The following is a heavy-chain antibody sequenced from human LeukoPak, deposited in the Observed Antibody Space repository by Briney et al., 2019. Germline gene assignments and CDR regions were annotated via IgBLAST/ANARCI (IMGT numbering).Heavy chain of an antibody. CDR2: ISGNGDST. J-gene: IGHJ4*02. CDR1: GFSFSSYA. D-gene: IGHD3-10*01. CDR3: AQGNRVRGDRDF. Sequence: GGSLRLSCAASGFSFSSYAMSWVRQAPGKGLEWVSAISGNGDSTYYADSVKGRFTISRDNSTNTLCLPMNRLRAKHWAVYYCAQGNRVRGDRDFWGQGTLVTVSS. V-gene: IGHV3-23*01.